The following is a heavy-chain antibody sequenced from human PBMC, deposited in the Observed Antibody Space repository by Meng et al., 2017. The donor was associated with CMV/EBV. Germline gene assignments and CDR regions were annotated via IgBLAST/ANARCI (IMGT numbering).Heavy chain of an antibody. CDR1: GFTFSSYS. CDR2: ISSSSSYI. CDR3: ARGFSITALSDY. D-gene: IGHD1-14*01. J-gene: IGHJ4*02. Sequence: GESLKISCAASGFTFSSYSMNWVRQAPGKGLERVSSISSSSSYIYYADSVKGRFTISRDNAKNSLYLQMNSLRAEDTAVYYCARGFSITALSDYWGQGTLVTVSS. V-gene: IGHV3-21*01.